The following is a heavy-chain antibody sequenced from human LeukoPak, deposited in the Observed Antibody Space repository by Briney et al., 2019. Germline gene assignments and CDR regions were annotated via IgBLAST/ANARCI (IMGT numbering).Heavy chain of an antibody. CDR2: ISSSGSTI. Sequence: GGSLRLSCAASGFTFSDYYMSWIRQAPGKGLEWVSYISSSGSTIYYADSVKGRFTISRDNAKNSLYLQMNSLRAEDTAVYYCAKGRSVDCSTPVCVAFDIWGQGTMVTVSS. V-gene: IGHV3-11*01. D-gene: IGHD2-2*01. CDR1: GFTFSDYY. CDR3: AKGRSVDCSTPVCVAFDI. J-gene: IGHJ3*02.